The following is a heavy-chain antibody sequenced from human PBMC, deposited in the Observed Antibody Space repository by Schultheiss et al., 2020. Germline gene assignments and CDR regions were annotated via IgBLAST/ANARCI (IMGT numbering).Heavy chain of an antibody. CDR3: ARLPGGDWSLSWFDP. J-gene: IGHJ5*02. Sequence: GGSLRLSCAASGFTFSSYSMNWVRQAPGKGLEWVSSISSSSSYIYYADSVKGRFTISRDNAKNSLYLQMNSLRDEDTAVYYCARLPGGDWSLSWFDPWGQGTLVTVSS. CDR2: ISSSSSYI. D-gene: IGHD2-21*02. V-gene: IGHV3-21*04. CDR1: GFTFSSYS.